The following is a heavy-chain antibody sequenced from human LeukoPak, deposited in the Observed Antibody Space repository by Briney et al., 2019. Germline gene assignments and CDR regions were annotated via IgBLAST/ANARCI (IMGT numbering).Heavy chain of an antibody. D-gene: IGHD6-19*01. Sequence: GRSLRLSCAASGFTFSSYGMHWVRQAPGKGLEWVAVIWHDGSNKYYADSVKGRFTISRDNSKNTLYLQMNSLRAEDTAVYYRARGSSSGWKFDYWGQGTLVTVSS. CDR3: ARGSSSGWKFDY. V-gene: IGHV3-33*01. CDR1: GFTFSSYG. J-gene: IGHJ4*02. CDR2: IWHDGSNK.